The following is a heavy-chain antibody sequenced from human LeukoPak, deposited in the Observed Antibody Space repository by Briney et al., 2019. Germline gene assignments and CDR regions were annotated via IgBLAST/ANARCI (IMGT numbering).Heavy chain of an antibody. CDR3: ARVLTGYSSGWALFDY. CDR2: INQDGSEQ. Sequence: GGSLRLSCAASGFTLSSYWMSWVRQAPGKGLEWVANINQDGSEQYYVDSVKGRFTISRDNTKNSLYLQMNSLRAEDTAVYYCARVLTGYSSGWALFDYWGQGTLVTVSS. J-gene: IGHJ4*02. V-gene: IGHV3-7*01. CDR1: GFTLSSYW. D-gene: IGHD6-19*01.